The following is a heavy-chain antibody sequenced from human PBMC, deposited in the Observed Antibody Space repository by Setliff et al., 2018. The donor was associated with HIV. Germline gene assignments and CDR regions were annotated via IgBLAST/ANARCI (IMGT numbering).Heavy chain of an antibody. CDR3: ARKGSGSSFDFEY. J-gene: IGHJ4*02. Sequence: ASVKVSCKASGYTFTGYAMHWVRQAPGQRLEWMGWINAGNGNTIYSQKFQGRVTLTRDTSASTAYMELSSLRSEDTAVYYCARKGSGSSFDFEYWGQGTLVTVSS. D-gene: IGHD3-10*01. CDR1: GYTFTGYA. V-gene: IGHV1-3*01. CDR2: INAGNGNT.